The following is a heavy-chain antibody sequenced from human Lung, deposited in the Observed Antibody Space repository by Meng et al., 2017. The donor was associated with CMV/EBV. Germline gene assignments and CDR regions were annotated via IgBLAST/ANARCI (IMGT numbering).Heavy chain of an antibody. CDR1: GFTFSSYA. CDR2: IRGSGGST. D-gene: IGHD1-1*01. V-gene: IGHV3-23*01. J-gene: IGHJ4*02. Sequence: GEXXMISCAASGFTFSSYAMSWVRQAPGKGLEWVSAIRGSGGSTYYADSVKGRFTISRDNSKNTLYLQMNSLRAEDTAVYYCAKDWPTTPHDWGQGTVVTVSS. CDR3: AKDWPTTPHD.